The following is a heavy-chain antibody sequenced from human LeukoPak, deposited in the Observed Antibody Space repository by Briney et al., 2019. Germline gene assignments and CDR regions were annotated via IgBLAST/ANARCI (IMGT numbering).Heavy chain of an antibody. CDR1: GFTFDDYA. CDR2: IRWNSGSI. D-gene: IGHD6-13*01. V-gene: IGHV3-9*01. J-gene: IGHJ3*02. CDR3: AKDGRSSSWDAFDI. Sequence: PGGSLRLSCAASGFTFDDYAMHWVRQAPGKGLEWVSGIRWNSGSIGYADSVKGRFTISRDNAKNSLYLQMNGLRAEDTALYYCAKDGRSSSWDAFDIWGQGTMVTVSS.